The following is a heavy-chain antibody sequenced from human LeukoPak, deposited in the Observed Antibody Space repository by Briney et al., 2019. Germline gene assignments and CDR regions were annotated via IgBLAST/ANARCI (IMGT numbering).Heavy chain of an antibody. V-gene: IGHV4-39*07. CDR2: IYYSGST. D-gene: IGHD3-10*01. Sequence: PSETLSLTCTVSGGSISSSSYYWGWIRQPPGKGLEWIGSIYYSGSTYYNPSLKSRVTISVDTSKNQFSLKLSSVTAADTAVYYCAREGMVPDWGQGTLVTVSS. CDR1: GGSISSSSYY. CDR3: AREGMVPD. J-gene: IGHJ4*02.